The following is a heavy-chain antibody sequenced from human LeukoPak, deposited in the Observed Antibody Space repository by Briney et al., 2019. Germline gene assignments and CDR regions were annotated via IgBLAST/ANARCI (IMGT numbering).Heavy chain of an antibody. J-gene: IGHJ4*02. D-gene: IGHD3-10*01. CDR1: GFRFSYSW. Sequence: GGSLRLSCAASGFRFSYSWMYWVRQGPGKGPVWVSRMKTDGSTIEYADSVKGGFTISRDNAKNTLFLQMSSLRVEDTAVYYCARGADHGGSYYPDWGQGTRVTVSS. V-gene: IGHV3-74*01. CDR3: ARGADHGGSYYPD. CDR2: MKTDGSTI.